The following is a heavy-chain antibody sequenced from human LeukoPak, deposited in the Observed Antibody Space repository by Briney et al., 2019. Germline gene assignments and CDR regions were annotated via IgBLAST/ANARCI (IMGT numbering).Heavy chain of an antibody. J-gene: IGHJ3*02. CDR3: ARSPLGYCSSTSCPEYASSNDAFDI. CDR1: GGSISSYY. D-gene: IGHD2-2*01. V-gene: IGHV4-59*12. CDR2: IYYSGST. Sequence: PSETLSLTCTVSGGSISSYYWSWIRQPPGKGLEWIGYIYYSGSTNYNPSLKSRVTMSVDTSKNQFSLKLSSVTAADTAVYYCARSPLGYCSSTSCPEYASSNDAFDIWGQGTMVTVSS.